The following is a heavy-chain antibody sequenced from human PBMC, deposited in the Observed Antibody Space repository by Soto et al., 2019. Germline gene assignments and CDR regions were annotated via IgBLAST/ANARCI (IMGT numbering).Heavy chain of an antibody. J-gene: IGHJ6*02. CDR2: ISSSSSYI. Sequence: SLMISCADPGFTFSSYSMNWVRQAPGKGLAWVSSISSSSSYIYYADSVKGRFTISRDNAKNSLYLQMNSLRAEDTAVYYCARDQSSGWYKSPSYSYYGMDVWGQGTTVTVSS. D-gene: IGHD6-19*01. CDR3: ARDQSSGWYKSPSYSYYGMDV. V-gene: IGHV3-21*01. CDR1: GFTFSSYS.